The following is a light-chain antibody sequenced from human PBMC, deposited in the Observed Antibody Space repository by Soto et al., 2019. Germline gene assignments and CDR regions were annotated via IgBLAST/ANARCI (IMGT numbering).Light chain of an antibody. CDR2: GAS. Sequence: EIVFTQSPCTLSLSPGERATLSCRASQSVGSSHLAWYQQKPGQAPRLLIYGASSRATGIPDRFSGSGSGTDFTLTISRLEPEDFAVYYCQQYGSSPWTFGQGTKVDIK. CDR3: QQYGSSPWT. J-gene: IGKJ1*01. CDR1: QSVGSSH. V-gene: IGKV3-20*01.